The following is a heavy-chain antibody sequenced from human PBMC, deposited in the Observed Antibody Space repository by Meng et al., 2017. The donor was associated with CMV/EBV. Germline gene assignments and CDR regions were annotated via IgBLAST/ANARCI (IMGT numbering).Heavy chain of an antibody. Sequence: GESLKISCAASGFTFSSYAMRWVRQAPGKGLEWVSAISGSGGSTYYADSVKGRFTISRDNSKNTLYLQMNSLRAEDTAVYYCAKDRGKSPDDNCSSTSCYYYYYGMDVWGQGTTVTVSS. CDR2: ISGSGGST. V-gene: IGHV3-23*01. J-gene: IGHJ6*02. CDR1: GFTFSSYA. CDR3: AKDRGKSPDDNCSSTSCYYYYYGMDV. D-gene: IGHD2-2*01.